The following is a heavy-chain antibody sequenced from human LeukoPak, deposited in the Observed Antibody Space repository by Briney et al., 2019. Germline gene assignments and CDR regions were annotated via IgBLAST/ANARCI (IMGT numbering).Heavy chain of an antibody. D-gene: IGHD3-22*01. CDR1: GGTFISYV. CDR2: IIPIFGTA. CDR3: ARLGPFYDSSGYGEYNWFDP. Sequence: GASVKVSCKASGGTFISYVISWARQAPGQGLEWMGGIIPIFGTANYAQKFQGRVTITADESTSTAYMELSSLRSEDTAVYYCARLGPFYDSSGYGEYNWFDPWGQGTLVTVSS. V-gene: IGHV1-69*13. J-gene: IGHJ5*02.